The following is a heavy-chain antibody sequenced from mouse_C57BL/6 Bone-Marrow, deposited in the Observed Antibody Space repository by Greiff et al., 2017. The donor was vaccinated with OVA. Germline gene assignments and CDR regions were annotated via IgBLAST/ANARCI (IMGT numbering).Heavy chain of an antibody. CDR1: GFSLTSYG. J-gene: IGHJ1*03. CDR2: IWSGGST. CDR3: AGGLLVFDV. Sequence: QVQLQQSGPGLVQPSQSLSITCTVSGFSLTSYGVHWVRQSPGKGLEWLGVIWSGGSTAYNAALISRLSISKANSKSQVFFKMNSLQADDTARYYCAGGLLVFDVWGTGTTVTVSS. D-gene: IGHD2-3*01. V-gene: IGHV2-2*01.